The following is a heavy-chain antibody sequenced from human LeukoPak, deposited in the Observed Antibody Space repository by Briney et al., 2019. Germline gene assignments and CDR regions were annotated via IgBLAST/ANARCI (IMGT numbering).Heavy chain of an antibody. J-gene: IGHJ6*03. CDR1: GHSVSSDYY. Sequence: SETLSLTCAVSGHSVSSDYYWGWIRQPPGKGLEWIGSIYHSGSTYYNPSLKSRVTISVDTSKNQFSLKLSSVTAADTAVYYCARRDGDYYYYMDVWGKGTTVTVSS. V-gene: IGHV4-38-2*01. CDR2: IYHSGST. D-gene: IGHD4-17*01. CDR3: ARRDGDYYYYMDV.